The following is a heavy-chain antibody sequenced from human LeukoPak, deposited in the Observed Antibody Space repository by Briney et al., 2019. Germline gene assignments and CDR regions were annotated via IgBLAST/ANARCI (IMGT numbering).Heavy chain of an antibody. Sequence: ETLSLTCTVSGGSISSYYWSWIRQPPGKGLEWIGYIYYSGSTNYNPSLKSRVTISVDTSKNQFSLKLSSVTAADTAVYYCARVRKAAAVSFQHWGQGTLVTVSS. CDR2: IYYSGST. CDR1: GGSISSYY. V-gene: IGHV4-59*01. D-gene: IGHD6-13*01. CDR3: ARVRKAAAVSFQH. J-gene: IGHJ1*01.